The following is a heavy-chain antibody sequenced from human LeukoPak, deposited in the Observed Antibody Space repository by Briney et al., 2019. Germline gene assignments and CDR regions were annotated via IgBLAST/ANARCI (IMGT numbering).Heavy chain of an antibody. J-gene: IGHJ4*02. CDR3: AKGTLFGVVTSFDF. CDR2: ISASGSAT. V-gene: IGHV3-23*01. Sequence: GGSLRLSCAASGFTLGSANAMTWVRQAPGKGLAWVSLISASGSATYYADSVRGRFAISRDISKNTLFLQMSSLRTEDTAVYYCAKGTLFGVVTSFDFWGQGTLVTVSS. D-gene: IGHD3-3*01. CDR1: GFTLGSANA.